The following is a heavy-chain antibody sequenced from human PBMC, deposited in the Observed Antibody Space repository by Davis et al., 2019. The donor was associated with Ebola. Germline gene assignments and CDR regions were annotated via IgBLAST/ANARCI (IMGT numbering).Heavy chain of an antibody. D-gene: IGHD3-10*01. J-gene: IGHJ4*02. V-gene: IGHV1-2*02. CDR2: INPNDGRT. Sequence: AASVKVSCKASGYTFTNYYMHWVRQAPGQGLEWMGMINPNDGRTIYAQKFQGRVTMTRDTSISTAYMELNRLRSDDTAVYYCARLSFGEVGFDYWGQGTLVTVSS. CDR3: ARLSFGEVGFDY. CDR1: GYTFTNYY.